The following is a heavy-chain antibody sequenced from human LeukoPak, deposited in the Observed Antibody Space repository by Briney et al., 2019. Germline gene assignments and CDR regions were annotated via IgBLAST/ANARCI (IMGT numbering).Heavy chain of an antibody. CDR1: GGSFSGYY. D-gene: IGHD5-18*01. V-gene: IGHV4-34*01. Sequence: SETLSLTCAVYGGSFSGYYWSWIRQPPGKGLEWIGEINHSGSTNYNPSLKSRVTMSVDTSKNQFSLKLSSVTAADTAVYYCARDPRTATGYYYYGMDVWGQGTTVTVSS. CDR3: ARDPRTATGYYYYGMDV. J-gene: IGHJ6*02. CDR2: INHSGST.